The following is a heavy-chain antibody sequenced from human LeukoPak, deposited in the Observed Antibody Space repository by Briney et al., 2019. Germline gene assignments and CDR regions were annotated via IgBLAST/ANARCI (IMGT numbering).Heavy chain of an antibody. V-gene: IGHV3-30*03. CDR2: ISYDGSNK. CDR3: ATDHGFHYGAYFDY. Sequence: GGSLRLSCAASGFTFNTYCMHWVRQAPGKGLEWVAVISYDGSNKYSADSVKGRFTISRDNSKNTVYLQMNSLRAEDTAVYYCATDHGFHYGAYFDYWGQGTLVTVSS. D-gene: IGHD4-17*01. CDR1: GFTFNTYC. J-gene: IGHJ4*02.